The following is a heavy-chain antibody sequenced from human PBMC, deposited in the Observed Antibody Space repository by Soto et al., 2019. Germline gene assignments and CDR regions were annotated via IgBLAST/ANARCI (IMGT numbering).Heavy chain of an antibody. V-gene: IGHV5-51*01. CDR2: IYPGDSDT. Sequence: PGESLKISCKGSGYNFGRSWIGWVRQLPGKGLEWMGVIYPGDSDTRYSPSFQGQVTISADKSINTAYLHWSSLKASDTAIYYCVRAFGDTAMVIDYWGQGAQVTDSS. CDR1: GYNFGRSW. D-gene: IGHD5-18*01. CDR3: VRAFGDTAMVIDY. J-gene: IGHJ4*02.